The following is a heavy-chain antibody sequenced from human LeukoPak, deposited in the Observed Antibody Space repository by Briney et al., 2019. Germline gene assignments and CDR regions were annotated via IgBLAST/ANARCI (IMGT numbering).Heavy chain of an antibody. D-gene: IGHD4-23*01. J-gene: IGHJ4*02. V-gene: IGHV1-18*01. CDR1: GYTFTNYG. CDR3: ARGGYGGNSDY. Sequence: GSSVKASCKASGYTFTNYGINWGRQAPGQRLEWMGWNSGYNGNTNYAQKLQGRVTMTTDTSTTTAYMELRSFRSDDTVMYYCARGGYGGNSDYWGQGTLVTVS. CDR2: NSGYNGNT.